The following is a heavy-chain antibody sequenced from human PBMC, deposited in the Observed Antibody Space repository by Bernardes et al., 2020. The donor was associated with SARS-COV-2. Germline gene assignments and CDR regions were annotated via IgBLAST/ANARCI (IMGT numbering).Heavy chain of an antibody. Sequence: ASVKVSCKASGYTFTNYDINWVRQATGQRPEWMGWMNPNSGNTGYAQKFQGRLTITRNTSITTVYMELSSLRSEDTAVYYCARDKSGSRIGGWFDPWGQGTLVNVSS. CDR1: GYTFTNYD. CDR3: ARDKSGSRIGGWFDP. CDR2: MNPNSGNT. J-gene: IGHJ5*02. D-gene: IGHD1-26*01. V-gene: IGHV1-8*01.